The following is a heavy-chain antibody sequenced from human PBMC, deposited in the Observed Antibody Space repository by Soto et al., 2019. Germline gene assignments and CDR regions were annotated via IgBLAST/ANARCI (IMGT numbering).Heavy chain of an antibody. CDR1: GFTFSSYG. CDR2: MYYDGSDE. V-gene: IGHV3-33*06. Sequence: QVQLVESGGGVVQPGRSLRLSCAASGFTFSSYGMHWVRQAPGKGLEWVAVMYYDGSDEYYADSVKGRFTISRDNSKNTLYLQMNGLRAEDTALYYCAKDYSSTSYGINYWGQGTLVSVSS. CDR3: AKDYSSTSYGINY. J-gene: IGHJ4*02. D-gene: IGHD5-18*01.